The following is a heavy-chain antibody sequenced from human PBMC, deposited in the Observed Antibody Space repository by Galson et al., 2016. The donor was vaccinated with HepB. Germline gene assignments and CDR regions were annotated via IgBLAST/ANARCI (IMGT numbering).Heavy chain of an antibody. CDR3: AHSQYCGVTV. J-gene: IGHJ6*02. D-gene: IGHD2-21*01. CDR1: GFSLTTPGAS. CDR2: ISWDDLK. V-gene: IGHV2-5*02. Sequence: PALVKPTQTLTLTCTFSGFSLTTPGASVAWIRQPPGKALEWLALISWDDLKLYSPSMNNRLTITKDTAKNQAVLRLTNMDPVDTGTYFCAHSQYCGVTVWGQGTTVTVSS.